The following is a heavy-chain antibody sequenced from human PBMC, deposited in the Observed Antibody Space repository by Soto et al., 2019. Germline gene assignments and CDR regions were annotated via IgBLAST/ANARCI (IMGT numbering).Heavy chain of an antibody. CDR1: GFTFSDYP. CDR2: IRTISSAI. J-gene: IGHJ4*02. V-gene: IGHV3-48*02. D-gene: IGHD2-15*01. CDR3: ARETPSFDS. Sequence: GGSLRLSCAASGFTFSDYPMNWVRQAQGKGLEWVSSIRTISSAINFADSVRGRFTISRDNARNSLYLQMTSLRDEDTAVYYCARETPSFDSWGQGTLVTVSS.